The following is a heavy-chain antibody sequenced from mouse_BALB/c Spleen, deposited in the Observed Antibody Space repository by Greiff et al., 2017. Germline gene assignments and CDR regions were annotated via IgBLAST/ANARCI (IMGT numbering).Heavy chain of an antibody. CDR3: ARGPNWDYFDY. J-gene: IGHJ2*01. Sequence: EVQLQESGPGLVKPSQSLSLTCSVTGYSITSGYYWNWIRQFPGNKLEWMGYISYDGSNNYNPSLKNRISITRDTSKNQFFLKLNSVTTEDTATYYYARGPNWDYFDYWGQGTTLTVSS. CDR2: ISYDGSN. D-gene: IGHD4-1*02. V-gene: IGHV3-6*02. CDR1: GYSITSGYY.